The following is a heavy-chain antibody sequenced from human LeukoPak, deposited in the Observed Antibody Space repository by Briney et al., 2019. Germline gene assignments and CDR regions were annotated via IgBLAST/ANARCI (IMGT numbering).Heavy chain of an antibody. D-gene: IGHD2-8*01. V-gene: IGHV4-59*08. CDR3: ARHRNGAFDI. J-gene: IGHJ3*02. Sequence: SETLSLTCTVSGGSISSYYWSWIRQPPGKGLEGIGFIYYSGSTNYSPSLKSRVTISVDTSKNQFSLKLTSVTAADTAVYYCARHRNGAFDIWGQGTMVTVSS. CDR2: IYYSGST. CDR1: GGSISSYY.